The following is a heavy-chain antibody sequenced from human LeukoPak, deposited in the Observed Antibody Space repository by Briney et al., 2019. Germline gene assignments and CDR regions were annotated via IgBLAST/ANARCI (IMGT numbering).Heavy chain of an antibody. J-gene: IGHJ6*02. V-gene: IGHV3-74*01. Sequence: GGSPRLSCAASGFTFSSYWMHWVRQAPGKGLVWVSRINSDGSSTSYADSVKGRFTISRDNAKNTLYLQMNSLRAEDTAVYYCARGPRAYYYYYGMDVWGQGTTVTVSS. CDR1: GFTFSSYW. CDR2: INSDGSST. CDR3: ARGPRAYYYYYGMDV.